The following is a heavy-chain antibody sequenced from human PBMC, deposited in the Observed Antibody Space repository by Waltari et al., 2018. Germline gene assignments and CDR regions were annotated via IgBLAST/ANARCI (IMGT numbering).Heavy chain of an antibody. CDR2: IYYSGST. J-gene: IGHJ5*02. CDR1: GGSISSSSYY. V-gene: IGHV4-39*07. Sequence: QLQLQESGPGLVKPSETLSLTCTVPGGSISSSSYYWGWIRQPPGKGLGWIGSIYYSGSTYYNPSLKSRVTISVDTSKNQFSLKLSSVTAADTAVYYCARMYLPNWFDPWGQGTLVTVSS. D-gene: IGHD2-2*01. CDR3: ARMYLPNWFDP.